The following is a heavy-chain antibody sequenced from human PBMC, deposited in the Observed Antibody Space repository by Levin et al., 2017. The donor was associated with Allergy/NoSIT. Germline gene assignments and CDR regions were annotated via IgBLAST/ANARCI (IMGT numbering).Heavy chain of an antibody. V-gene: IGHV1-2*02. CDR1: GYTFTGYY. D-gene: IGHD5-18*01. Sequence: ASVKVSCKASGYTFTGYYMHWVRQAPGQGLEWMGWINPNSGGTNYAQKFQGRVTMTRDTSISTAYMELSRLRSDDTAVYYCARTLGPYSYGPEGFDYWGQGTLVTVSS. CDR3: ARTLGPYSYGPEGFDY. CDR2: INPNSGGT. J-gene: IGHJ4*02.